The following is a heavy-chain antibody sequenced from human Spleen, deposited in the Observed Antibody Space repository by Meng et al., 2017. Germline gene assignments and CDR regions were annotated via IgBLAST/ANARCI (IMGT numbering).Heavy chain of an antibody. Sequence: GFFVSRYAMHWVRQAPGKGLEWVAVISNEGSEKYYADSVKGRFTISRDNSKNTLYLQMNSLRAEDTAVYYCAAYYDILTGYYGFDYWGQGTLVTVSS. J-gene: IGHJ4*02. CDR2: ISNEGSEK. V-gene: IGHV3-30*04. CDR1: GFFVSRYA. D-gene: IGHD3-9*01. CDR3: AAYYDILTGYYGFDY.